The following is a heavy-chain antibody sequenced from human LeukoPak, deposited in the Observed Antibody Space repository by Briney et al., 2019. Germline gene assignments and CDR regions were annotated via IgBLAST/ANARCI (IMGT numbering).Heavy chain of an antibody. CDR3: ARDYPGGTAFDI. CDR1: GGSISSYY. D-gene: IGHD3-16*01. CDR2: IYYSGST. J-gene: IGHJ3*02. Sequence: SETLSLTCTVSGGSISSYYWSWIRQPPGKGLEWIGYIYYSGSTNYNPSLKSRVTISVDTSKNQFSLKLSSVTAADTAVYYCARDYPGGTAFDIWGQGTMVTVSS. V-gene: IGHV4-59*01.